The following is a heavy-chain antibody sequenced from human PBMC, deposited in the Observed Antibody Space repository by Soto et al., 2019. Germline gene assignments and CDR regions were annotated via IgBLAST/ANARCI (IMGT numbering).Heavy chain of an antibody. J-gene: IGHJ5*02. V-gene: IGHV3-48*01. Sequence: EVQLVESGGRLVQPGGSLRLSCAASGFTFSSDSMNWVRQAPGKGLEWVSYISSSSSTIYYADSVKGRFTISRDNAKNSLYLQMNSLRAEDTAVYYCARGAYLNWFDPWGQGTLVTVSS. CDR1: GFTFSSDS. CDR2: ISSSSSTI. CDR3: ARGAYLNWFDP.